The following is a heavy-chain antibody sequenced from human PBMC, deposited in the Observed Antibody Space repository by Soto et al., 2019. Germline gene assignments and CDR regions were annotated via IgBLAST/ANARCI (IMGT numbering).Heavy chain of an antibody. D-gene: IGHD3-3*01. Sequence: SVKVSCKASGGTFSSYAISWVRQAPGQGLEWMGGIIPIFGTANYAQKFQGRVTITADKSTSTAYMELSSLRSEDTAVYYCARAVSKYYDFWSGYSPYYYYGMDVWGQGTTVTVSS. V-gene: IGHV1-69*06. CDR2: IIPIFGTA. CDR3: ARAVSKYYDFWSGYSPYYYYGMDV. J-gene: IGHJ6*02. CDR1: GGTFSSYA.